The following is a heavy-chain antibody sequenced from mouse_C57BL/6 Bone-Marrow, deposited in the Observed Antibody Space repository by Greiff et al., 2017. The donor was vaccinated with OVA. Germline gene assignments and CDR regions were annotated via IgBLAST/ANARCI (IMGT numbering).Heavy chain of an antibody. CDR2: ISYDGSN. J-gene: IGHJ2*01. Sequence: EVKVEESGPGLVKPSQSLSLTCSVTGYSITSGYYWNWIRQFPGNKLEWMGYISYDGSNNYNPSLKNRISITRDTSKNQFFLKLNSVTTEDTATYYCARDRITLGFDYWGQGTTLTVSS. V-gene: IGHV3-6*01. D-gene: IGHD1-1*02. CDR1: GYSITSGYY. CDR3: ARDRITLGFDY.